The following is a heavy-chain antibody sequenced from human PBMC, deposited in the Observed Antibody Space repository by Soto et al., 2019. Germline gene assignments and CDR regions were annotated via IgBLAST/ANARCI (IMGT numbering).Heavy chain of an antibody. CDR1: VFPFSSYV. CDR3: AKDSNKYSSSLRGRYFDY. J-gene: IGHJ4*02. V-gene: IGHV3-23*01. D-gene: IGHD4-4*01. Sequence: VGSLRLSCASSVFPFSSYVMSCVRHSPGKWLEWVSGISGGGSNTFYADSVKGRFTISRDNSKNTLLLQMNSLGAEDTAVYYCAKDSNKYSSSLRGRYFDYWGQGIGVIVSS. CDR2: ISGGGSNT.